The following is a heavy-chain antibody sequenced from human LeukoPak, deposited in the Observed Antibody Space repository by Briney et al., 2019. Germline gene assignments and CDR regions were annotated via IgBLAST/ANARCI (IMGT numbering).Heavy chain of an antibody. CDR3: AKDFPPEAYNWNSAPFDY. J-gene: IGHJ4*02. Sequence: GGSLRLSCAASGFSFSSYWMTWVRQAPGRGLEFVANIRGDGNEKYYMDSMKGRLTISRDNAKNSLFLQMSGLRAEDTAVYYCAKDFPPEAYNWNSAPFDYWGQGTLVTVSS. CDR2: IRGDGNEK. D-gene: IGHD1-7*01. V-gene: IGHV3-7*03. CDR1: GFSFSSYW.